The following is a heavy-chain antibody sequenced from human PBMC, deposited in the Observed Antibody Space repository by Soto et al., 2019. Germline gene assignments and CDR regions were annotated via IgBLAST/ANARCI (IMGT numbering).Heavy chain of an antibody. CDR1: GYTLTELS. CDR2: FDPEDGET. D-gene: IGHD1-26*01. Sequence: ASVTVACQGSGYTLTELSMHWVRQAPGKGLEWMGGFDPEDGETIYAQKFQGRVTMTEDTSTDTAYMELSSLRSEDTAVYYCATVPSGSYYHVDYWGQGTLVTVSS. CDR3: ATVPSGSYYHVDY. J-gene: IGHJ4*02. V-gene: IGHV1-24*01.